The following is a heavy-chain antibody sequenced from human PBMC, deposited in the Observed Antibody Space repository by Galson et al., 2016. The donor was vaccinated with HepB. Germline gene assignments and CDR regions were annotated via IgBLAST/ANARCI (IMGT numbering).Heavy chain of an antibody. Sequence: SLRLSCAASGFTFSSYSMNWVRQAPGKGLEWVSSISSSSSYIYYADSVKGRFTISRDNAKNSLYLQMNSLRAEDTAVYYCARDLRCSSSSSDYWGQGTLVTVSS. CDR2: ISSSSSYI. D-gene: IGHD6-6*01. CDR3: ARDLRCSSSSSDY. CDR1: GFTFSSYS. J-gene: IGHJ4*02. V-gene: IGHV3-21*06.